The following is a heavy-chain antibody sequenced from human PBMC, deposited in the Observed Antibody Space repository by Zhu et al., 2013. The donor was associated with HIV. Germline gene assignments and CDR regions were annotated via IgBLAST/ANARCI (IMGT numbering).Heavy chain of an antibody. V-gene: IGHV1-69*01. CDR3: ARDVAQNRPRGGISSGGMDV. D-gene: IGHD5-18*01. Sequence: QVQLVQSGAEVKKPGSSVRVSCKASGGTLNNYAISWVRQAPGQGLEWMGGIIPIFATGNYAQKFQGRVTLNADDSTSTAYMQLNSLRSDDTAFYYCARDVAQNRPRGGISSGGMDVWGQGTTVTVSS. CDR1: GGTLNNYA. J-gene: IGHJ6*02. CDR2: IIPIFATG.